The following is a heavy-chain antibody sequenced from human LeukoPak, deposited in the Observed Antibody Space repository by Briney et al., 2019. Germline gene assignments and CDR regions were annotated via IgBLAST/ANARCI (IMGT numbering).Heavy chain of an antibody. Sequence: ASVKVSCKASGYTFTSNYMNWVRQAPGQGPEWVGLIKPGDGSTIYAQKFQGRVTMTRDTSTSTVYMELSSLRSEDTAVYYCARGDANYYYAMDVWGQGTTVTVSS. CDR3: ARGDANYYYAMDV. V-gene: IGHV1-46*01. J-gene: IGHJ6*02. CDR2: IKPGDGST. CDR1: GYTFTSNY.